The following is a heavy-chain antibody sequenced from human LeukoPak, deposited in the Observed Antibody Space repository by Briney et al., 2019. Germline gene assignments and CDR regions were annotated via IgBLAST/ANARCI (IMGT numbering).Heavy chain of an antibody. Sequence: GGSLRLSCAASGFTFSSYAMSWVRQAPGKGLEWVSAISGSGGSTYYAGSVKGRFTISRDNSKNTLYLQMNSLRAEDTAVYYCAKNKVGAKYYFDYWGQGTLVTVSS. V-gene: IGHV3-23*01. CDR3: AKNKVGAKYYFDY. J-gene: IGHJ4*02. CDR1: GFTFSSYA. D-gene: IGHD1-26*01. CDR2: ISGSGGST.